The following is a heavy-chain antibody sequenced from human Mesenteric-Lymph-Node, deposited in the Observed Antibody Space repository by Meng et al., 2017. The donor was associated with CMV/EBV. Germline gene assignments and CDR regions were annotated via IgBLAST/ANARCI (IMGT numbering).Heavy chain of an antibody. V-gene: IGHV4-34*01. D-gene: IGHD1-1*01. CDR1: CGSFSGYH. J-gene: IGHJ4*02. Sequence: CAVYCGSFSGYHWSWIRQPPGKGLEWIWEVHDSGNTKYNPSLKSRVSISVDESRKQVSLKVRSVTAADTAVYYCHERGTTGMYVDYWGQGTLVTVSS. CDR3: HERGTTGMYVDY. CDR2: VHDSGNT.